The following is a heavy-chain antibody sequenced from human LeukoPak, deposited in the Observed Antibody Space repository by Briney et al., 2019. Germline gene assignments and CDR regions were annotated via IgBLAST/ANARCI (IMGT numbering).Heavy chain of an antibody. CDR1: GYTFTGYY. CDR3: ARSNMVRGVTRTLD. CDR2: INPNSGGT. V-gene: IGHV1-2*06. J-gene: IGHJ3*01. Sequence: ASVKVSCKASGYTFTGYYMHWVRQAPGQGLEWMGRINPNSGGTNYAQKFQGRVTMTRDTSISTAYMELSRLRSDDTAVYYCARSNMVRGVTRTLDWGQGTMVTVSS. D-gene: IGHD3-10*01.